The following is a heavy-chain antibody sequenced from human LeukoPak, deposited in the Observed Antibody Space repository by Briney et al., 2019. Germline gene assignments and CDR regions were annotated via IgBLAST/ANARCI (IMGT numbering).Heavy chain of an antibody. CDR3: ASTRTSDYYDGMDV. J-gene: IGHJ6*02. CDR1: GFTFSSYA. CDR2: ISGSGGST. Sequence: PGGSLRLSCAASGFTFSSYAMSWVRQAPGKGLEWVSAISGSGGSTYYADSVKGRFTISRDNSKNTLYLQMNSLRAEDTAVYYCASTRTSDYYDGMDVWGQGTTVTVSS. V-gene: IGHV3-23*01.